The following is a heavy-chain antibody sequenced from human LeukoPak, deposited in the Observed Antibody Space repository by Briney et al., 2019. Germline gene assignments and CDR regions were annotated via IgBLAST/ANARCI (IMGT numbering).Heavy chain of an antibody. D-gene: IGHD2-2*01. J-gene: IGHJ3*02. CDR1: GFTFSNYD. V-gene: IGHV3-13*01. CDR3: ARGPYCNSTSCPTDDAFDI. Sequence: PGGSLRLSCAASGFTFSNYDMHWVRQATGRGLEWVSTIGTHSDTFYPDSVKGRFTISRENAKNSSYLQMNSLGAGDTAVYYCARGPYCNSTSCPTDDAFDIWGQGTMVTVSS. CDR2: IGTHSDT.